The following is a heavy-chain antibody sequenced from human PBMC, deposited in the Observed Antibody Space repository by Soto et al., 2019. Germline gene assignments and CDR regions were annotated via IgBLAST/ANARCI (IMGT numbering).Heavy chain of an antibody. V-gene: IGHV4-31*03. J-gene: IGHJ4*02. Sequence: QVQLQESGPGLVKPSQTLSLTCTVSGGSISSGGYYWSWIRHHPGKGLEWIGYIYYSGSTYYNPSLKSRVTISVDTSKNQFSVKLSSVTAADTAVYYCARGGSFGVVLNYWGQGTLVTVSS. CDR1: GGSISSGGYY. CDR2: IYYSGST. CDR3: ARGGSFGVVLNY. D-gene: IGHD3-3*01.